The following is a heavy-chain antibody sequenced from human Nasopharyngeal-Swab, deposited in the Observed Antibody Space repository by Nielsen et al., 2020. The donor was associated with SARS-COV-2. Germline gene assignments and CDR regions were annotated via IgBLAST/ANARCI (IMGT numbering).Heavy chain of an antibody. V-gene: IGHV4-59*13. CDR1: GGSISSYY. J-gene: IGHJ4*02. CDR3: ASTGRPGYSSAGALDY. D-gene: IGHD6-25*01. CDR2: IYYSGST. Sequence: GSLRLSCTVSGGSISSYYWSWIRQPPGKGLEWIGYIYYSGSTNYNPSLKSRVTISVDTSKNQFSLKLSPVTAADTAVYYCASTGRPGYSSAGALDYWSQGTLVTVSS.